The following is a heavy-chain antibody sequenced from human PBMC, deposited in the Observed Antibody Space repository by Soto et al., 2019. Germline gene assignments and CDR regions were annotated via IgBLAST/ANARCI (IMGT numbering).Heavy chain of an antibody. J-gene: IGHJ6*02. Sequence: QVQLVQSGAEVKKPGASVRVSCKASGYTFTDYYLHWVRQAPGHGLEWMGWINPITGDTKSTQKFQARVTMTRDTSIGTASLELTSLTSDDTAVYYCARVTSFQVGMDVWGQGTTVSVS. CDR3: ARVTSFQVGMDV. CDR2: INPITGDT. D-gene: IGHD2-2*01. V-gene: IGHV1-2*02. CDR1: GYTFTDYY.